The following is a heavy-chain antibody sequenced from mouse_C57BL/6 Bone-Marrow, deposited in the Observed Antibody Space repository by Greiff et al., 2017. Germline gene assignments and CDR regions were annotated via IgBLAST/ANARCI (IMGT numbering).Heavy chain of an antibody. V-gene: IGHV1-80*01. CDR3: ARGDYYGSSPDD. Sequence: QVQLQQSGAELVKPGASVKISCKASGYAFSSYWMNWVKQRPGKGLEWIGQIYPGDGDTNYNGKFKGKATLTADKSSSTAYVQLSSLTSEDSAVYFCARGDYYGSSPDDWGQGTTLTVSS. D-gene: IGHD1-1*01. J-gene: IGHJ2*01. CDR1: GYAFSSYW. CDR2: IYPGDGDT.